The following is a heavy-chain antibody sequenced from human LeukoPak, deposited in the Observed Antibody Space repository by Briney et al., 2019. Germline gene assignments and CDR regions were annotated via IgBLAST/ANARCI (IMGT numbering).Heavy chain of an antibody. D-gene: IGHD3-22*01. CDR3: AKRGVVIRVILVSFHKEAYYFDS. CDR1: GITLSNYG. Sequence: GGSLRLSCAVSGITLSNYGMSWVRQAPGKGLEWVAGISDSGSNTKYADSVKGRFTISRDNPKNTLYLHMNSLRAEDTAVYFCAKRGVVIRVILVSFHKEAYYFDSWGQGALVTVSS. CDR2: ISDSGSNT. J-gene: IGHJ4*02. V-gene: IGHV3-23*01.